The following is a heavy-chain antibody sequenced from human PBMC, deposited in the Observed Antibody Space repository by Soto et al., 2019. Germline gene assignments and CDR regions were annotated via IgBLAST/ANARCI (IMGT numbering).Heavy chain of an antibody. V-gene: IGHV5-51*01. J-gene: IGHJ6*02. D-gene: IGHD6-13*01. Sequence: GESRKMSCKGSGYSFTSYWIGWVRQMPGKGLEWMGIIYPGDSDTRYSPSFQGQVTISADKSISTAYLQCSSLKASDTALYYCARTSAAGKYYYGMDVWGQGTTVTVSS. CDR3: ARTSAAGKYYYGMDV. CDR1: GYSFTSYW. CDR2: IYPGDSDT.